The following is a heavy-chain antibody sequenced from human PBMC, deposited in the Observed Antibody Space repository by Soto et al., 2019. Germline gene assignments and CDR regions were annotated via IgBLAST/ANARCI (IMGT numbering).Heavy chain of an antibody. CDR2: INPGGVST. CDR1: GYTFTTYY. CDR3: ARGGNGDNVGYWYFDL. V-gene: IGHV1-46*01. J-gene: IGHJ2*01. Sequence: QVQLVQSGAEVKKPGASVEVSCKASGYTFTTYYIHWVQHAPGQGLEGMGVINPGGVSTKYAQKFQDRVTMTSDTSTSTVYMDLSSLRSEDTAVYFCARGGNGDNVGYWYFDLWGRGTQVTVSP. D-gene: IGHD4-17*01.